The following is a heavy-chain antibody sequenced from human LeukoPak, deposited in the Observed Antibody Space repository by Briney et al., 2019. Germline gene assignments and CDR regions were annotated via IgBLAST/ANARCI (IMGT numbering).Heavy chain of an antibody. V-gene: IGHV3-30*02. J-gene: IGHJ4*02. Sequence: GGSLRLSFAASGFIFSTYGMHWVRQAPGKGLEWVAFIQFDGSDEHYADSVKGRFTISRDNSKNTLYLQMNSLRVEDTSVYYCAEDQQLQPFHYWGQGTLVTASS. CDR1: GFIFSTYG. D-gene: IGHD1-1*01. CDR3: AEDQQLQPFHY. CDR2: IQFDGSDE.